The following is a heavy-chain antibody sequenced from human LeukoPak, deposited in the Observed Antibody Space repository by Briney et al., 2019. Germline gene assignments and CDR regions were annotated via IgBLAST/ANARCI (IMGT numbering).Heavy chain of an antibody. V-gene: IGHV3-33*01. CDR3: ARDSTFGAFDI. CDR2: IWYDGSNK. Sequence: GGSLRLSCAASGFTFSSYGMHWVRQAPGKGLEWVAVIWYDGSNKCYADSVKGRFTISRDNSKNTLYLQMNSLRAEDTAVYYCARDSTFGAFDIWGQGTMVTVSS. D-gene: IGHD3-10*01. CDR1: GFTFSSYG. J-gene: IGHJ3*02.